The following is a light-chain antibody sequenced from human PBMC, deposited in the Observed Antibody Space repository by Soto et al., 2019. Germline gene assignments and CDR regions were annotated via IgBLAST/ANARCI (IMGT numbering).Light chain of an antibody. J-gene: IGLJ1*01. Sequence: QSALTQPASVSGSPGQSITISCTGTISDVGTYNLVSWFQQHPGKAPKLMIFEVSERPSGGSNRCSGSKSGNAASLPISGLQADDDADYYCCSYAGGATYVFGTGTKVTVL. CDR2: EVS. CDR1: ISDVGTYNL. CDR3: CSYAGGATYV. V-gene: IGLV2-23*02.